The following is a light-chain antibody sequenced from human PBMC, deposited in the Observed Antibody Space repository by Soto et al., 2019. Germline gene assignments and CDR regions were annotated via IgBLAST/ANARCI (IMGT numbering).Light chain of an antibody. CDR1: SSDVGGYNY. CDR3: SSFTSAYTFV. Sequence: QSVLAQPASVSGSPGQSIAISCTGTSSDVGGYNYVSWYQQHPGKAPKLLISEVSIRPSGVSDRFSGSKSGNTASLTISGRQTEDEADYYCSSFTSAYTFVFGSGTKLTVL. CDR2: EVS. J-gene: IGLJ1*01. V-gene: IGLV2-14*01.